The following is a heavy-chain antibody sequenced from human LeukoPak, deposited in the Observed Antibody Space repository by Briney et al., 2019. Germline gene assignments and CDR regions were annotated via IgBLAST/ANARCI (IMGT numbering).Heavy chain of an antibody. Sequence: SETLSLTCTVSGGSIMSTSSYWGWIRQPPGKGLEWLATIYYTGTTYYNPSLKSRVTISVDTSNNHFSLKLTSVTAADTAVYYCARLDISTTWYAFDYWGQGTLVTVSS. CDR3: ARLDISTTWYAFDY. V-gene: IGHV4-39*02. J-gene: IGHJ4*02. CDR1: GGSIMSTSSY. D-gene: IGHD5-12*01. CDR2: IYYTGTT.